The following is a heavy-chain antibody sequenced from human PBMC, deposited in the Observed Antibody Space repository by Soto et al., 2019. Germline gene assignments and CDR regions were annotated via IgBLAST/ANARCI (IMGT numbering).Heavy chain of an antibody. J-gene: IGHJ6*02. D-gene: IGHD3-9*01. CDR3: AKDPSPYYDILTGPGYGMDV. CDR2: ISYDGSNK. Sequence: RRLSCAASGFTFSSYGMHWVRQAPGKGLEWVAVISYDGSNKYYADSVKGRFTISRDNSKNTLYLQMNSLRAEDTAVYYCAKDPSPYYDILTGPGYGMDVWGQGTTVTVSS. CDR1: GFTFSSYG. V-gene: IGHV3-30*18.